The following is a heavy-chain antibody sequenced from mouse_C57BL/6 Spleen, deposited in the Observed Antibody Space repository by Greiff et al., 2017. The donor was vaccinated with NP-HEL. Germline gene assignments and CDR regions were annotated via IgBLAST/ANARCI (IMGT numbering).Heavy chain of an antibody. V-gene: IGHV1-80*01. D-gene: IGHD1-1*01. CDR1: GYAFSSYW. CDR2: IYPGDGDT. Sequence: QVQLKQSGAELVKPGASVKISCKASGYAFSSYWMNWVKQRPGKGLEWIGQIYPGDGDTNYNGKFKGKATLTADKSSSTAYMQLSSLTSEDAAVYFCARCPVAKWYCDVWGTGTTVTVSS. CDR3: ARCPVAKWYCDV. J-gene: IGHJ1*03.